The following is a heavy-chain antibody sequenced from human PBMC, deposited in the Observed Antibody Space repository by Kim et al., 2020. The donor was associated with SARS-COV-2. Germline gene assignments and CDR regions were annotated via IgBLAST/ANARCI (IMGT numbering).Heavy chain of an antibody. CDR2: INPNSGGT. CDR1: GYTFTGYY. J-gene: IGHJ6*02. V-gene: IGHV1-2*04. Sequence: ASVKVSCKASGYTFTGYYMHWVRQAPGQGLEWMGWINPNSGGTNYAQKFQGWVTMTRDTSISTAYMELSRLRSDDTAVDYCARDAAYDSSENYYGMDVWGQGTTVTVSS. D-gene: IGHD3-22*01. CDR3: ARDAAYDSSENYYGMDV.